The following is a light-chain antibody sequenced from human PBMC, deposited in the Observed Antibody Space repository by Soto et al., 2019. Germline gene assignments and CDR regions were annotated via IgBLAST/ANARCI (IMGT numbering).Light chain of an antibody. CDR3: QQSYSTPFT. V-gene: IGKV1-5*01. CDR1: QRIATW. Sequence: DIPLTQSPSTLSASVGDRVTITCRASQRIATWLAWYQHQPGSAPKLLIYGASTLQSGVPSRFSGSGSGAEFTLTIDNLQPEDFATYYCQQSYSTPFTFGPGTKVDIK. J-gene: IGKJ3*01. CDR2: GAS.